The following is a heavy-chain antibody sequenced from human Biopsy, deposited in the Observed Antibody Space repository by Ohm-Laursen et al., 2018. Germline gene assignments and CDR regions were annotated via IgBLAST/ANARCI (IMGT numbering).Heavy chain of an antibody. Sequence: ASVKVSCKASGYSFSTYDVNWVRQARGQGLEWMGWMIPSSGKTGNAQRFQGRVTLTMNTSISTAYMERSGLRSEDTAVYFCARGYSRRVSIFEASIYWFDTWGQGTLVTVSS. D-gene: IGHD6-6*01. CDR3: ARGYSRRVSIFEASIYWFDT. CDR2: MIPSSGKT. J-gene: IGHJ5*02. V-gene: IGHV1-8*01. CDR1: GYSFSTYD.